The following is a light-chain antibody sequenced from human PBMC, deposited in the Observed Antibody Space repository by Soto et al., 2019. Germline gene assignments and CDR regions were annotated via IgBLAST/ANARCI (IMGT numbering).Light chain of an antibody. J-gene: IGKJ1*01. Sequence: DIQLTQAPSSLSASVGDRVTITCRARQSIDKCLNWYQEKPGKAPKLLIYAASTLQSGVPSRFSRSGSGTYFTLTISSMQPEDFATYDCQQSDTAPRWTFGQGTKVEIE. CDR1: QSIDKC. V-gene: IGKV1-39*01. CDR2: AAS. CDR3: QQSDTAPRWT.